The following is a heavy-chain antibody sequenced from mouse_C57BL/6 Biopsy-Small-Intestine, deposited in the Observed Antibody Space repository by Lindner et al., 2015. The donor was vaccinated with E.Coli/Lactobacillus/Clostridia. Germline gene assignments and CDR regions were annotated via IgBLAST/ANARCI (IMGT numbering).Heavy chain of an antibody. CDR1: GYSITSGYY. D-gene: IGHD1-1*01. Sequence: VQLQESGPGLVKPSQSLSLTCSVTGYSITSGYYWNWIRQFPGNKLEWMGYISYDGSNNYNPSLKNRISITRDTSKNQFFLKLNSVTTEDTATYYCASYYGSSWYFDVWGTGTTVTVSS. V-gene: IGHV3-6*01. J-gene: IGHJ1*03. CDR3: ASYYGSSWYFDV. CDR2: ISYDGSN.